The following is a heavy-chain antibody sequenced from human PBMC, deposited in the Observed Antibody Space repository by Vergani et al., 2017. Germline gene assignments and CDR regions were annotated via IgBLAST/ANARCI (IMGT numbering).Heavy chain of an antibody. V-gene: IGHV5-51*03. CDR3: AEGEYCSGGSCYFFAHYYGMDV. D-gene: IGHD2-15*01. CDR1: GYSFTSYW. J-gene: IGHJ6*02. CDR2: IWPGDSDT. Sequence: EVQLVQSGAEVKKPGESLKISCKGSGYSFTSYWIGWVRQMPGKGLEWMGIIWPGDSDTRYSPSFQGQVTISADKSISTAYLQWSRLKASDTAMYYCAEGEYCSGGSCYFFAHYYGMDVWGQGTTVTVSS.